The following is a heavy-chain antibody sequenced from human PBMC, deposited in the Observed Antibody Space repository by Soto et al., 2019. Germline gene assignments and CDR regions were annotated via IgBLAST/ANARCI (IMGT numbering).Heavy chain of an antibody. CDR3: ASARDPYSSSWWWFDP. V-gene: IGHV1-69*13. CDR2: IIPIFGTA. CDR1: GGTFSSYA. Sequence: GASVKVSCKASGGTFSSYAISWVRQAPGQGLEWMGGIIPIFGTANYAQKFQGRVTITADESTSTAYMELSSLRSEDTAVYYCASARDPYSSSWWWFDPWGQGTLVTVSS. J-gene: IGHJ5*02. D-gene: IGHD6-13*01.